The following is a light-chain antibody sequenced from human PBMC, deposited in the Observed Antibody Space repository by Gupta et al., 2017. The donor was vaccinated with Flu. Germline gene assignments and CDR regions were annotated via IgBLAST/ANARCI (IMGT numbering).Light chain of an antibody. CDR1: QSLLHSNGYNY. J-gene: IGKJ4*01. CDR3: MQAIQTPLT. V-gene: IGKV2-28*01. Sequence: DIVRTQTPLSLPVTPGEQASISCRSSQSLLHSNGYNYLDWYLQKPGQSPQLLIYLGSNRASGVPDRFSGSGSGTDFTLKISRVEAEDVGVYYCMQAIQTPLTFGGGTKVEIK. CDR2: LGS.